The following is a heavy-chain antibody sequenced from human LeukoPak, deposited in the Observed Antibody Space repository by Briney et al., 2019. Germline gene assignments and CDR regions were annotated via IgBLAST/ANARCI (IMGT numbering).Heavy chain of an antibody. V-gene: IGHV1-8*01. CDR2: MNPNSGNT. D-gene: IGHD6-19*01. CDR3: ARVLGLGYSSGWYGLNFDY. Sequence: GASVKVSCKASGYTFTSYDINWVRQATGQGLEWMGWMNPNSGNTGYAQKLQGRVTMTTDTSTSTAYMELRSRRSDDTAVYYCARVLGLGYSSGWYGLNFDYWGQGTLVTVSS. J-gene: IGHJ4*02. CDR1: GYTFTSYD.